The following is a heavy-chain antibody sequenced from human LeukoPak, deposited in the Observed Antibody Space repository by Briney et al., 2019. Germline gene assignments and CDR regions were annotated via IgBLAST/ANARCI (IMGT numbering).Heavy chain of an antibody. V-gene: IGHV1-8*01. CDR3: ARRVLDYYGSGKYDYYMDV. CDR2: MNPNSGNT. J-gene: IGHJ6*03. D-gene: IGHD3-10*01. CDR1: GYTFTSYD. Sequence: GASVKVSCKASGYTFTSYDINWVRQATGQGLEWMGWMNPNSGNTGYAQKFQGRVTMTRNTSISTAYMELSSLGSDDTAVYYCARRVLDYYGSGKYDYYMDVWGKGTTVTVSS.